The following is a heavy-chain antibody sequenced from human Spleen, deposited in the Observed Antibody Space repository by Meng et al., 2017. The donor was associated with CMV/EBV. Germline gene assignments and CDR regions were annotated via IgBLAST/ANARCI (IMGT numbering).Heavy chain of an antibody. Sequence: SGYTFIDYYIQWVRQAPGQGLEWMGWINPKTGGTNYAQKFQGRVSMTSDMPISAAYMELSRLTSDDTAVYFCARDRVGFSTWQIDSWGQGTLVTVSS. CDR2: INPKTGGT. V-gene: IGHV1-2*02. CDR3: ARDRVGFSTWQIDS. CDR1: GYTFIDYY. J-gene: IGHJ4*02. D-gene: IGHD1-26*01.